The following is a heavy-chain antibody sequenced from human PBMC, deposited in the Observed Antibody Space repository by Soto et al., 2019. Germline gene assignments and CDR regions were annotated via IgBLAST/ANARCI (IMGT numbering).Heavy chain of an antibody. V-gene: IGHV3-23*01. J-gene: IGHJ4*02. D-gene: IGHD3-22*01. CDR2: ISGSGGST. CDR1: GFTFSSYA. Sequence: GRSLRLSCADSGFTFSSYAMSWVGQAPGEGLEWVSAISGSGGSTYYADSVKGRFTISRDNSKNTLYLQMNSLRAEDTAVYYCAKDPRGSYYYDSSGSSGFDYWGQGTLVTVSS. CDR3: AKDPRGSYYYDSSGSSGFDY.